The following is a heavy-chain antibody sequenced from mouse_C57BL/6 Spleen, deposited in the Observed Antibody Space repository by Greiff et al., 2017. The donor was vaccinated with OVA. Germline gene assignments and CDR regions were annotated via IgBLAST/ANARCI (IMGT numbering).Heavy chain of an antibody. CDR1: GYAFSSSW. CDR3: ASSSTTVVATNY. V-gene: IGHV1-82*01. D-gene: IGHD1-1*01. J-gene: IGHJ2*01. Sequence: QVQLQQSGPELVKPGASVKISCKASGYAFSSSWMNWVKQRPGKGLEWIGRIYPGDGDTNYNGKFKGKATLTADKSSSTAYMQLSSLTSEDSAVYFCASSSTTVVATNYWGQGTTLTVSS. CDR2: IYPGDGDT.